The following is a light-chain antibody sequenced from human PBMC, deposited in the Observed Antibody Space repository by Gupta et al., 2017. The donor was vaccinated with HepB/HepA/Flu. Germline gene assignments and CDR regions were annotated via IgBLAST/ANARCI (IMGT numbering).Light chain of an antibody. V-gene: IGKV3-20*01. J-gene: IGKJ2*04. CDR1: QTVTRDF. CDR3: QHYGTSRGS. CDR2: GAS. Sequence: EIVLTQSPGTLSLSPGERATLSCRASQTVTRDFLAWYQQKPGQAPRLLIYGASSRATGIPDMFSGSGSGTDFTLTISGLEPEDFAVFYCQHYGTSRGSFGQGTKLEIK.